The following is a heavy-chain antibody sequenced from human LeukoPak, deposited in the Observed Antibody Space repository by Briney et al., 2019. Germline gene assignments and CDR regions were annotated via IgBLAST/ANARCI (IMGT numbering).Heavy chain of an antibody. J-gene: IGHJ4*02. CDR3: TGRAYGY. Sequence: GGSLRHSCAASGFTFTNAWMSWLRQTPGKGLEWVGRIKSKTDGGTTDYTAPVKGRFTISRDDSKNTLYLQMNSLKTEGTAVYYCTGRAYGYWGQGTLVTVSS. V-gene: IGHV3-15*01. CDR2: IKSKTDGGTT. CDR1: GFTFTNAW. D-gene: IGHD2-8*01.